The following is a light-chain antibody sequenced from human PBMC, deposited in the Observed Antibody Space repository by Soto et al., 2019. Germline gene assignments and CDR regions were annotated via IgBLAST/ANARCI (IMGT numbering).Light chain of an antibody. CDR2: DVR. J-gene: IGLJ1*01. CDR1: SRDVGGYNY. V-gene: IGLV2-14*01. Sequence: QSARTQPASVSASPGQSITISCTGTSRDVGGYNYVSWYQQHPGKAPKLMIYDVRNRPSGVSNRFSGSKSVNTASLTISGLQAEDEADYYCSSYTTISTYVFGTGTKVTVL. CDR3: SSYTTISTYV.